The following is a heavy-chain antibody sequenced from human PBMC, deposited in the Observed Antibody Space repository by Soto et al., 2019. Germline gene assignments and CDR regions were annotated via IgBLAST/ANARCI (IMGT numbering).Heavy chain of an antibody. CDR1: GFTFSNYA. CDR2: ISYDGSNK. D-gene: IGHD3-22*01. J-gene: IGHJ4*02. V-gene: IGHV3-30-3*01. CDR3: ARGPTYNHDPSGCRDDY. Sequence: QVQLVESGGGVVQPGRSLRLSCAASGFTFSNYAMHWVRQAPGKGLEWVALISYDGSNKYYADSMKGRFTISRDNSQKTLYLQMNSLRVEDTAVYYCARGPTYNHDPSGCRDDYRGQGTLVTVSS.